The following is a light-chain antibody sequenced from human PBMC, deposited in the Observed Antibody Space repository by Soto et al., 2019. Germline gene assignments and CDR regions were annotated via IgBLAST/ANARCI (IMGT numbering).Light chain of an antibody. CDR1: QDINIY. CDR2: ATS. Sequence: QMTQSPSSLSASVGDSVTITCRASQDINIYLSWYQQKPGKAPKLLIHATSNSQTGVPSRFSGSGSKTHFTLTINTLQSDDFATYFCQQTYNSPLTFGQGTKLEIK. J-gene: IGKJ5*01. V-gene: IGKV1-39*01. CDR3: QQTYNSPLT.